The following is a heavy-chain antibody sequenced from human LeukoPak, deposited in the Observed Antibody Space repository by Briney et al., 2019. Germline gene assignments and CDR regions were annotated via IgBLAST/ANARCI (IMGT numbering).Heavy chain of an antibody. Sequence: GGSLRLSCAASGFTFSNAWMTWVRQAPGKGLEWVGRIKSKTDGGTTEDAAPVKGRFTISRDDSNNTLYLQMNSLQTEDTAIYYCATGTRMDVWGKGTTVTVSS. CDR1: GFTFSNAW. J-gene: IGHJ6*04. V-gene: IGHV3-15*01. CDR2: IKSKTDGGTT. CDR3: ATGTRMDV. D-gene: IGHD1-1*01.